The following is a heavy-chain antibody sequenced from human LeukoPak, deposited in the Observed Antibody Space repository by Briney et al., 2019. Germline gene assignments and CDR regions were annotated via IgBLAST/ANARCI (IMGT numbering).Heavy chain of an antibody. CDR1: GFTFSSYA. J-gene: IGHJ4*02. D-gene: IGHD3-16*02. V-gene: IGHV3-23*01. CDR2: ISGSGGST. Sequence: HAGGSLRLSCAACGFTFSSYAMSWVRQAPGKGLEWVSAISGSGGSTYYADSVKGRFTISRDNSKNTLYLQMNSLRAEDTAVYYCAKDGVYYDYVWGSYRPFPFDYWGQGTLVTVSS. CDR3: AKDGVYYDYVWGSYRPFPFDY.